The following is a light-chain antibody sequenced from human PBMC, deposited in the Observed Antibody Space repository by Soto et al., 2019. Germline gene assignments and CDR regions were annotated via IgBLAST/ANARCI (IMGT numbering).Light chain of an antibody. CDR3: QKSYSTAWK. Sequence: DIQMTQSPSSLSASVGYIVTITCRASQSISSYLNWYQQKPGKAPKLLIYAASSLQSGVPSRFSGSGSGTAFTLTISSLQPEDFATYYCQKSYSTAWKFGQGTKVDIK. CDR2: AAS. V-gene: IGKV1-39*01. J-gene: IGKJ1*01. CDR1: QSISSY.